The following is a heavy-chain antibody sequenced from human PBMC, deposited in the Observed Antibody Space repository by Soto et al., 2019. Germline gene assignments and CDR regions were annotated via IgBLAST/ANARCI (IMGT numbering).Heavy chain of an antibody. J-gene: IGHJ6*02. CDR2: IIPIFGTA. Sequence: ASVKVSCKASGGTFSSYAISWVRQAPGQGLEWMGGIIPIFGTANYAQKFQGRVTITADESTSTAYMELSCLRSEDTAVYYCASDGQTHTIFGVEYYYYGMDVWGQGTTVTVSS. CDR1: GGTFSSYA. D-gene: IGHD3-3*01. V-gene: IGHV1-69*13. CDR3: ASDGQTHTIFGVEYYYYGMDV.